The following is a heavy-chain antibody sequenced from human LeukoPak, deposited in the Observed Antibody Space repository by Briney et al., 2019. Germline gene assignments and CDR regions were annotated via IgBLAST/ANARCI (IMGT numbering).Heavy chain of an antibody. Sequence: GGALQTSSKGSGSRFNSYWIGWGRPMPGKGVGWKGIIYPGDSDTRYSPSFQGQVTISADKSIKTPSLHWSSLKASDTPIYYCARQYCSSTSCYYFDYWGQGTLVTVSS. D-gene: IGHD2-2*01. CDR1: GSRFNSYW. J-gene: IGHJ4*02. CDR2: IYPGDSDT. CDR3: ARQYCSSTSCYYFDY. V-gene: IGHV5-51*01.